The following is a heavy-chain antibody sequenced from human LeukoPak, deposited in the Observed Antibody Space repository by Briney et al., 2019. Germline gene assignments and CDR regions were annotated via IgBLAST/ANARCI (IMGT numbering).Heavy chain of an antibody. V-gene: IGHV3-30*02. D-gene: IGHD3-22*01. CDR3: AKDPRRYYDSSGYYFDY. Sequence: GGSLRLSCAASGFTFSSYGMHWVRQAPGKGLEWVAFIRYDGSNKYYADSVKGRFTISRDNSKNTLYLLVNSLRAEDTAVYYCAKDPRRYYDSSGYYFDYWGQGTLVTVSS. J-gene: IGHJ4*02. CDR1: GFTFSSYG. CDR2: IRYDGSNK.